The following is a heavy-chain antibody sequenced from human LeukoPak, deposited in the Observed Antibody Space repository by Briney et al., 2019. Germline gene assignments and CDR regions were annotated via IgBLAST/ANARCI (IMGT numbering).Heavy chain of an antibody. CDR2: IQSDGSST. V-gene: IGHV3-74*01. CDR3: ARDQAGAFDI. CDR1: GFTFSSYW. D-gene: IGHD3-10*01. Sequence: GGSLRLSCAASGFTFSSYWMHWVRHAPGKGLVWVSRIQSDGSSTSYADSVKGRFTISRDNAKNTLYLQMNSLRVEDTAVYYCARDQAGAFDIWGQGTMVTVSS. J-gene: IGHJ3*02.